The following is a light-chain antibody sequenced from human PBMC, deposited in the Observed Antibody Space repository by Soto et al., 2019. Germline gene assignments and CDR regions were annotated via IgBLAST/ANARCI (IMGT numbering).Light chain of an antibody. CDR2: DVS. J-gene: IGLJ3*02. CDR3: SSYAGTYNWV. CDR1: SSDVGTHNC. V-gene: IGLV2-11*01. Sequence: QSALTQPRSVSGSPGQSVTISCTGTSSDVGTHNCVSWYQQHPGKAPKVVIYDVSKGPSGVPDRFSGSKSGNTASLTISGLQAEDEADYYCSSYAGTYNWVFGGGTKLTVL.